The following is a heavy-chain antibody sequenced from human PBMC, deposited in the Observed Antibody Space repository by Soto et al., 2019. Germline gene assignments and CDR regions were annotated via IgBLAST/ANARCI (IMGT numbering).Heavy chain of an antibody. CDR3: ATGSPYYSGSGGMWDA. D-gene: IGHD3-10*01. V-gene: IGHV4-4*02. J-gene: IGHJ5*02. CDR1: GGSMSSPNW. CDR2: IHHSGAT. Sequence: QVRLQESGPGLVKPSGTLSLTCLVSGGSMSSPNWWTWVRQAPVKGLEWIAEIHHSGATNYSPSLKSRAVTSIDKSNNPFSLQLTSVPAADTAVYYCATGSPYYSGSGGMWDAWGRGALVTVSS.